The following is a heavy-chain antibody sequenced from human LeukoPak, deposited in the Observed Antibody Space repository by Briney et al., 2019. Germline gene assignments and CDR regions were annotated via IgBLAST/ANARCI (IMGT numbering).Heavy chain of an antibody. Sequence: PGGPLRLSCSASGFTFSSYSMNWVRQAPGKGLEWVSYISSGSSDIYYADSVKGRFTISRDNAKKSLYLQMNSLKDEDTAVYYCARGVDAGIWGQGTMVTVSS. D-gene: IGHD3-9*01. J-gene: IGHJ3*02. V-gene: IGHV3-48*02. CDR2: ISSGSSDI. CDR1: GFTFSSYS. CDR3: ARGVDAGI.